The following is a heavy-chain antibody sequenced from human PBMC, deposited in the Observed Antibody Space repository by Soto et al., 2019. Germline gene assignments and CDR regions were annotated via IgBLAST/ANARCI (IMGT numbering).Heavy chain of an antibody. CDR2: INAGNGNT. D-gene: IGHD2-8*01. V-gene: IGHV1-3*01. Sequence: SVKVSCKDSGYTYTSYAMHWVRQAPGQRLEWMGWINAGNGNTKYSQKFQGRVTITRDTSASTAYMELSSLRSEDTAVYYCANALGLYYFDYWGQGTLVTVS. CDR3: ANALGLYYFDY. J-gene: IGHJ4*02. CDR1: GYTYTSYA.